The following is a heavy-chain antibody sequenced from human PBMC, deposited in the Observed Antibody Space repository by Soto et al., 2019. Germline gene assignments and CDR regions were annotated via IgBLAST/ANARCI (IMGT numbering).Heavy chain of an antibody. D-gene: IGHD6-19*01. Sequence: SCKASGYTFTSCGMHWVRQAPGKGLEWVAVISYDGSNKYYADSVKGRFTIARDNSKNTLFLHMSSLRAEDTAVYYCVKDGSSGWPYYYGLDVWGPGTSVTVSS. CDR1: GYTFTSCG. CDR3: VKDGSSGWPYYYGLDV. V-gene: IGHV3-30*18. J-gene: IGHJ6*02. CDR2: ISYDGSNK.